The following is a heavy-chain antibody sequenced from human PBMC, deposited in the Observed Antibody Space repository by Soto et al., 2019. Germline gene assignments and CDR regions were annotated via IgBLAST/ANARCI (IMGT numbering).Heavy chain of an antibody. Sequence: QVQLVESGGGVVQPGRSLRLSCAASGFTFSSYGMHWVRQAPGKGLEWVAVIWYDGSNKYYADSVKGRFTISRDNSKHTLYLQMNSLRAEDTAVYYCAREAITMVRGVKGWFDPWGQGTLVTVSS. D-gene: IGHD3-10*01. V-gene: IGHV3-33*01. CDR3: AREAITMVRGVKGWFDP. CDR2: IWYDGSNK. CDR1: GFTFSSYG. J-gene: IGHJ5*02.